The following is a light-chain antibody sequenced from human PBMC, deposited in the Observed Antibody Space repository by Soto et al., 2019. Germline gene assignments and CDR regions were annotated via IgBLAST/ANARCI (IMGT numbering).Light chain of an antibody. CDR1: SGDIGSYRL. Sequence: QSALTQPASVSGSPGQSITISCTGSSGDIGSYRLVSWYQQRPGKNPKLIIFEGTKRPSGVSTRFSGSTSGNTASLSISGLQADDEADYFCCSYPTSITVAFGGGTKLTVL. CDR3: CSYPTSITVA. V-gene: IGLV2-14*02. J-gene: IGLJ3*02. CDR2: EGT.